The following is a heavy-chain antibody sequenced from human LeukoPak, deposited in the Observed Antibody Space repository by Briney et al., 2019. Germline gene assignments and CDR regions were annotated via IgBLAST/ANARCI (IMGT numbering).Heavy chain of an antibody. CDR3: ARDTGSGYCSGGRCRGAFDI. J-gene: IGHJ3*02. CDR2: ISDNGGGT. CDR1: GFTFSDYA. V-gene: IGHV3-23*01. D-gene: IGHD2-15*01. Sequence: GGSLRLSCAASGFTFSDYAMSWVRQAPGKGLEWVSTISDNGGGTYYADSVKGRFTVSRDNSKNTLCLQMNSLRAEDTATYYCARDTGSGYCSGGRCRGAFDIWGQGTTVTVSS.